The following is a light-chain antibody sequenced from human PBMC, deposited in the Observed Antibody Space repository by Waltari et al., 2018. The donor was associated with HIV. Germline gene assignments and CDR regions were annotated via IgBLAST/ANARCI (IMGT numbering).Light chain of an antibody. V-gene: IGKV4-1*01. CDR2: WAS. J-gene: IGKJ2*01. CDR1: QSAFYNSNNKYY. Sequence: IVMTQSPDSLPVSLGARATINCKYIQSAFYNSNNKYYLAWYQQKPGQPPKVLIYWASTRQFGVSDRFSGSGSGTNFTLTISCLQAEDVAVYYCQLYYSPFSFGQGTKLEIK. CDR3: QLYYSPFS.